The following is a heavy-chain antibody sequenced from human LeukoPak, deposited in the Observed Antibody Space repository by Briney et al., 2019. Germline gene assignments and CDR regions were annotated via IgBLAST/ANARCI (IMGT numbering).Heavy chain of an antibody. J-gene: IGHJ4*02. CDR1: GGTFSSYA. V-gene: IGHV1-69*13. D-gene: IGHD6-19*01. Sequence: GASVTVSCTASGGTFSSYAISWVRQAPGQGLEWMGGIIPIFGTANYAQKFQGRVTITADESTSTAYMELSSLRSEGTAVYYCARIAVAGTLSYWGQGTLVTVSS. CDR2: IIPIFGTA. CDR3: ARIAVAGTLSY.